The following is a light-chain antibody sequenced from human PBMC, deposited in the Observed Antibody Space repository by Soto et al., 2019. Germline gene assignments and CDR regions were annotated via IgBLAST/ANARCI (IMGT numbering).Light chain of an antibody. CDR1: NSNIGSNT. J-gene: IGLJ1*01. V-gene: IGLV1-44*01. CDR2: YDN. CDR3: AAWDDSLNGRV. Sequence: QSVLTQPPSASGTPGQRVFISCSGSNSNIGSNTVNWYQQLPGTAPKLLIYYDNLRPSGVPDRISGSKSGTSASLAISGLQSDDEADYYCAAWDDSLNGRVFGTGTKLTVL.